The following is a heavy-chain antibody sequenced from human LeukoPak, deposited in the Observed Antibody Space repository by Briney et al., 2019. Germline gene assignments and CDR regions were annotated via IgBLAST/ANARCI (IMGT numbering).Heavy chain of an antibody. CDR2: IYYSGST. Sequence: SETLSLTCTVSGGSISSYYWSWIRQPPRKGLEWIGYIYYSGSTNYNPSLRSRVTISVDTSKNQFSLKLSSVTAADTAVYYCARGDCSSTSCSLWGQGTLVTVSS. V-gene: IGHV4-59*01. CDR1: GGSISSYY. CDR3: ARGDCSSTSCSL. J-gene: IGHJ4*02. D-gene: IGHD2-2*01.